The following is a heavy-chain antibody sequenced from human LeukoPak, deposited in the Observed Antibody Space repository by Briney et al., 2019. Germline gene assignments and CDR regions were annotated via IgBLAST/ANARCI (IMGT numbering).Heavy chain of an antibody. J-gene: IGHJ6*03. Sequence: SETLSLTCAVYGGSFSDYYWGWIRQPLGKGLEWIGEIDPSGSTNYSPSLKSRVTISVDTSKNQFSLKLSSVAAADTAVYFCVRVGYRYVINDWSRTGLGAYPTKYYYHMDVWDKGATVTVSS. CDR3: VRVGYRYVINDWSRTGLGAYPTKYYYHMDV. CDR2: IDPSGST. CDR1: GGSFSDYY. V-gene: IGHV4-34*01. D-gene: IGHD5-18*01.